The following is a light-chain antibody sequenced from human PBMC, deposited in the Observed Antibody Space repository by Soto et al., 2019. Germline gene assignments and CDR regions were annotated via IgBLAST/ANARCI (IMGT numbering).Light chain of an antibody. J-gene: IGLJ1*01. CDR2: SNN. CDR3: AAWDDSLNGFYV. Sequence: QSVLTQPPSASGTPRQRVTISCSGSSSNIGSNTVNWYQQLPGTAPKLLIYSNNQRPSGVPDRFSGSKSGTSASLAISGLQSEDEADYYRAAWDDSLNGFYVFGTGTKVTVL. CDR1: SSNIGSNT. V-gene: IGLV1-44*01.